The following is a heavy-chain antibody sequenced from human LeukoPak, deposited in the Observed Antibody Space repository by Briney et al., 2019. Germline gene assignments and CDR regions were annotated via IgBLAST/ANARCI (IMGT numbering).Heavy chain of an antibody. Sequence: SETLSLTCTVSGDSINNYYWSWIRQPPGKGLEWIGYIYYSGSSYYNPSLRSRVTISVDTSKNHFSLKRSSVTAADTAVYYCARNRDGYNSFDYWGQGTLVTVSS. CDR1: GDSINNYY. CDR2: IYYSGSS. J-gene: IGHJ4*02. V-gene: IGHV4-59*06. CDR3: ARNRDGYNSFDY. D-gene: IGHD5-24*01.